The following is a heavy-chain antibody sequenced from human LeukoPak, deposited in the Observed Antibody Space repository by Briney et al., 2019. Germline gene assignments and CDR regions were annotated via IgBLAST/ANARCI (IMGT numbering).Heavy chain of an antibody. J-gene: IGHJ5*02. V-gene: IGHV4-4*07. CDR1: GGSISSYY. Sequence: SETLSLTCTVSGGSISSYYWSWIRQPPGKGLEWIGRIYSSGSTNYNPSLKSRVTMSVDTSKNQFSLKLSSVTAADTAVYYCAFTYYYGAGSNNWFDPWGQGTLVTVSS. CDR3: AFTYYYGAGSNNWFDP. D-gene: IGHD3-10*01. CDR2: IYSSGST.